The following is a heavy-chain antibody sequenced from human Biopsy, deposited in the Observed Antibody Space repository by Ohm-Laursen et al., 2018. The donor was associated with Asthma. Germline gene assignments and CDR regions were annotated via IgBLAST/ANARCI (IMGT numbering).Heavy chain of an antibody. Sequence: SLRLSCAASEFSSSNFAIHWVRQAPGKGLEWVGVISKDASTQDYADSVKGRFTMARDNSKNTLDLQMNSLREEDTAVYYCVRDGTDDAFDIWGQGTVVSVSS. J-gene: IGHJ3*02. V-gene: IGHV3-30*01. D-gene: IGHD1-1*01. CDR1: EFSSSNFA. CDR2: ISKDASTQ. CDR3: VRDGTDDAFDI.